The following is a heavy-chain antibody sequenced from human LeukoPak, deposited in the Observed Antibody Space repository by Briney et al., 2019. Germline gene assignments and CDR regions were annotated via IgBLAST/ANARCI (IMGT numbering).Heavy chain of an antibody. Sequence: GGSLRLSCVASRFTFSNYWMSWVRQAPGKGLEWVANINQDGSKKRYADSMKGRFTISRDNAKESLYLQLNSLRAEDTAVYYCAREGYDFWTGTTNWFDPWGQGTLVTVSS. J-gene: IGHJ5*02. D-gene: IGHD3-3*01. CDR1: RFTFSNYW. CDR2: INQDGSKK. CDR3: AREGYDFWTGTTNWFDP. V-gene: IGHV3-7*01.